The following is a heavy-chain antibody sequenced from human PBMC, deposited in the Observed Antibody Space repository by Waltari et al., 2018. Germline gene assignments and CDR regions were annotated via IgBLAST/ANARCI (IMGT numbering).Heavy chain of an antibody. CDR3: AGQSTTLFDY. CDR1: GFTFSGCG. V-gene: IGHV3-33*01. Sequence: QVQLVESGEGVVQPGRSMRLSCGASGFTFSGCGMHWVRQAPGKGLGWVAVIWEEGSKEYYVDSVQGRFTISRDNSKNTLYLQMNSLRAEDSAVYYCAGQSTTLFDYWGQGTLVTVSS. J-gene: IGHJ4*02. CDR2: IWEEGSKE. D-gene: IGHD2-15*01.